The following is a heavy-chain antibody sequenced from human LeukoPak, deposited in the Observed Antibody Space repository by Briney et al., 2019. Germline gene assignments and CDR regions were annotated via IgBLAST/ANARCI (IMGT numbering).Heavy chain of an antibody. CDR1: GFTFSNFG. CDR2: ISYDGFDK. CDR3: AKGRGGVAGTGIDY. J-gene: IGHJ4*02. D-gene: IGHD6-19*01. V-gene: IGHV3-30*18. Sequence: GGSLRLSCAASGFTFSNFGMHWVRQAPGKGLEWVAVISYDGFDKYYADSVKGRFTISRDNSKNTLYLQMNSLRAEDTAIYYCAKGRGGVAGTGIDYWGQGTLVTVSS.